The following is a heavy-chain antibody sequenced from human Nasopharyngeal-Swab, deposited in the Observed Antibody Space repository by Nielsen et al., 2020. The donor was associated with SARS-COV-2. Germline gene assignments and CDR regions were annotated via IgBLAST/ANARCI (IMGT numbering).Heavy chain of an antibody. CDR3: ARGGDGYSMDY. Sequence: GESLKISCAASGFTISRYWMLWVRHAPGKGLVWVSRLHSDGSGTTYADSVRGRFTISRDNAKNTLYLQMNSLRAEDTAVYYCARGGDGYSMDYWGQGTLVTFSS. CDR1: GFTISRYW. CDR2: LHSDGSGT. V-gene: IGHV3-74*01. D-gene: IGHD5-24*01. J-gene: IGHJ4*02.